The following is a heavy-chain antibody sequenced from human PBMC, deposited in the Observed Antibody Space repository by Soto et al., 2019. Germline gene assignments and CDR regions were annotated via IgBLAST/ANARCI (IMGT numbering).Heavy chain of an antibody. Sequence: SETLSLTCAVYGGSFSGYYWSWIRQPPGKGLEWIGEINHSGSTNYNPSLKSRVTISVDTSENQFSLKLSSVTAADTAVYYCARGTSYYDFWTPKYYYYMDVWGKGTTVTVSS. D-gene: IGHD3-3*01. CDR2: INHSGST. CDR1: GGSFSGYY. V-gene: IGHV4-34*01. CDR3: ARGTSYYDFWTPKYYYYMDV. J-gene: IGHJ6*03.